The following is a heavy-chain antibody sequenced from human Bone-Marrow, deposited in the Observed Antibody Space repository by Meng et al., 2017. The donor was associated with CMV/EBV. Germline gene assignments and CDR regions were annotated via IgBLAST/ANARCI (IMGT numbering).Heavy chain of an antibody. D-gene: IGHD2-2*01. Sequence: GGSLRLSCGASGFTFSYYAMHWVRQAPGKGLEWVALMSFDGTTKYYAESVKGRFTISRDNSKNTLYLQMNSLRAEDTAVYYCARDYGQFGSRAYGMDVWGQGTTVTVAS. CDR2: MSFDGTTK. J-gene: IGHJ6*02. CDR1: GFTFSYYA. V-gene: IGHV3-30*14. CDR3: ARDYGQFGSRAYGMDV.